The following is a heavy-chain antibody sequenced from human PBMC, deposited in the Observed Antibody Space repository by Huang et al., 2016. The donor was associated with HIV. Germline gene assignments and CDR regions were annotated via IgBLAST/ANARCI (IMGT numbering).Heavy chain of an antibody. CDR3: ARDLGGSGWWSYYYGMDV. J-gene: IGHJ6*02. CDR1: GFTFSSYS. V-gene: IGHV3-48*02. D-gene: IGHD6-19*01. Sequence: EVQLVGSGGGLVQPGGSLRLSCAASGFTFSSYSMNWVRQVPGKGLECVSYIISSSSTLYYAHSVKGLFTISRDNAKNSLYLQMNSLRDEDTAVYYCARDLGGSGWWSYYYGMDVWGQGTTVTVSS. CDR2: IISSSSTL.